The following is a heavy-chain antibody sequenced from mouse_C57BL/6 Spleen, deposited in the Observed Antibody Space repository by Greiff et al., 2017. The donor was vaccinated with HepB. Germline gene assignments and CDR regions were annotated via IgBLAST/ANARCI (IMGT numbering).Heavy chain of an antibody. Sequence: DVQLQESGPGLVKPSQSLSLTCSVTGYSITSGYYWNWIRQFPGNKLEWMGYISYDGSNNYNPSLKNRIPITRDTSKNQFFLKLNSVTTEDTATYYCARGYFDYWGQGTTLTVSS. CDR1: GYSITSGYY. V-gene: IGHV3-6*01. CDR2: ISYDGSN. J-gene: IGHJ2*01. CDR3: ARGYFDY.